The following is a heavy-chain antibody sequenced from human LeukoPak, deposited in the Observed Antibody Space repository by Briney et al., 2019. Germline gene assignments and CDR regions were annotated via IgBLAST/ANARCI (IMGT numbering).Heavy chain of an antibody. CDR3: ARLRSYYFDTSGSRGVYFDY. CDR2: IYYSGST. J-gene: IGHJ4*02. Sequence: PSETLSLTCTVSGGSISSYYWSWIRQPPGKGLEWIGYIYYSGSTNYNPSLKSRVTISVDTSKNQFSLKLSSVTAADTAVYYCARLRSYYFDTSGSRGVYFDYWGQGTLVTVSS. D-gene: IGHD3-22*01. V-gene: IGHV4-59*08. CDR1: GGSISSYY.